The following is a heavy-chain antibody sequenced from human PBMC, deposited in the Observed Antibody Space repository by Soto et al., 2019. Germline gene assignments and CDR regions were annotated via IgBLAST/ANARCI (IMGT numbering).Heavy chain of an antibody. CDR3: ARVAQYERSAYRVNPFDY. D-gene: IGHD3-22*01. J-gene: IGHJ4*02. CDR2: INPSGGTT. Sequence: QVQLVQSGAEVKKPGASVKVSCKASGYTFTSYYMHWVRQAPVQGLEWMGIINPSGGTTGYAQNFQGRVTMTRDTSTSTVYMELSSLRSEDTAVYYCARVAQYERSAYRVNPFDYWGQGTLVTVSS. CDR1: GYTFTSYY. V-gene: IGHV1-46*01.